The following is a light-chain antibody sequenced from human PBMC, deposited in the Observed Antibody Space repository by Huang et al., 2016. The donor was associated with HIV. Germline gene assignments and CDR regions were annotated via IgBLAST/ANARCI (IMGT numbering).Light chain of an antibody. CDR3: HQYGNSPQT. CDR1: QSIYSNS. V-gene: IGKV3-20*01. Sequence: IVLTQSPGTLSLSPGERATLSCRASQSIYSNSLAWYQQKPGQAPRLLIYAASSRAAGIPDRFSGSGSGTDFTLTISRLEPEDFALYYCHQYGNSPQTFGQGTKLDIK. J-gene: IGKJ2*01. CDR2: AAS.